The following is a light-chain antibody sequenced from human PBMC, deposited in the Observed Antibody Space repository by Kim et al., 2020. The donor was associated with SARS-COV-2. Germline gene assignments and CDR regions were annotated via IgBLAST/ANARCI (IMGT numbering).Light chain of an antibody. V-gene: IGKV1D-8*01. J-gene: IGKJ1*01. Sequence: AWKGERGTIKGRRSQGVSTDVGWYRQEPGKAPDLLIYEASTLQSGSPSRFRGSGSGRECALTINWLQSEDFVTYCCQQYYTFPPAFGQGTKVDIK. CDR1: QGVSTD. CDR2: EAS. CDR3: QQYYTFPPA.